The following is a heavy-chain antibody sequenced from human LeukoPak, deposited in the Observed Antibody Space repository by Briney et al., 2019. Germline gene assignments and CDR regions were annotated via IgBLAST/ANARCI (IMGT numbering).Heavy chain of an antibody. CDR3: ARGKVPAAPDDGFDI. V-gene: IGHV4-59*01. CDR1: GGSISNYY. Sequence: SETLSLTCTVSGGSISNYYWSWLRQPPGKGLEWLGYIYYNGNTNSNPSLKSRVTISVDSSKNQFSLKLSSVTAADTAVYYCARGKVPAAPDDGFDIWGQGTMVTVSS. CDR2: IYYNGNT. J-gene: IGHJ3*02. D-gene: IGHD2-2*01.